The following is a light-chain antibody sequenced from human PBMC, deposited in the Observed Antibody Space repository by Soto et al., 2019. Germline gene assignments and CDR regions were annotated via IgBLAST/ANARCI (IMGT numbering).Light chain of an antibody. CDR2: DAS. J-gene: IGKJ4*01. CDR3: QQFDNLPLT. Sequence: DLQMTQSPSSLSASVGDRVTITCQASQDISNYLNWYQRKPGKAPKILIYDASVLEAGVPSRFSGGGSGTHFTLTISSLQAEDVATYYCQQFDNLPLTFGGGTKVEIK. CDR1: QDISNY. V-gene: IGKV1-33*01.